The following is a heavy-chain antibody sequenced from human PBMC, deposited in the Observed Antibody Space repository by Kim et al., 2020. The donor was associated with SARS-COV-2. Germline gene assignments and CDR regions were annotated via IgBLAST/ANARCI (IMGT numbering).Heavy chain of an antibody. CDR3: AREGIKWLDRQTPWFDP. D-gene: IGHD6-19*01. V-gene: IGHV3-33*05. Sequence: GGSLRLSCAASGFTFSSYGMHWVRQAPGKGLEWVAVISYDGSNKYYADSVKGLFTISRDNSKNTLYLQMNSLRAEDTAVYYCAREGIKWLDRQTPWFDPWGQGTLVTVSS. CDR1: GFTFSSYG. CDR2: ISYDGSNK. J-gene: IGHJ5*02.